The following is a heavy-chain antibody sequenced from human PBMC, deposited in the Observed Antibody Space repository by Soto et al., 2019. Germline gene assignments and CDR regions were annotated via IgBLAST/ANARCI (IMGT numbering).Heavy chain of an antibody. CDR1: GYTFTSYG. Sequence: QVQLVQSGAEVKKPGASVKVSCKASGYTFTSYGISWVRQAPGQGLEWMGWISAYNGNTNYAQKLQGRVTMTTDTSTSTAYMELRSLRSDDTAVYYCARDNRLPITIFGAVTRGGWFDPWGQGTLVTVSS. D-gene: IGHD3-3*01. CDR3: ARDNRLPITIFGAVTRGGWFDP. CDR2: ISAYNGNT. J-gene: IGHJ5*02. V-gene: IGHV1-18*04.